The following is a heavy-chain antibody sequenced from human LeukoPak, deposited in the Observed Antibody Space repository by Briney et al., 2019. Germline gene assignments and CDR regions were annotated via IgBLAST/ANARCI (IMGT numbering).Heavy chain of an antibody. V-gene: IGHV3-23*01. CDR1: GFTFSSYA. CDR3: AKLPGYYYDSSGFYFFDY. CDR2: ISGSGGST. Sequence: GGSLRLSCAASGFTFSSYAMSWVRQAPGKGLEWVSAISGSGGSTYYGDSVKGRFTISRDNSKNTVYLQMNSLRAEDTAVYYCAKLPGYYYDSSGFYFFDYWGQGTLVTVSS. D-gene: IGHD3-22*01. J-gene: IGHJ4*02.